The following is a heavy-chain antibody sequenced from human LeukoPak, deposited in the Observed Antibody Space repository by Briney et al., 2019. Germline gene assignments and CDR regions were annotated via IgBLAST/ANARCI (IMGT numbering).Heavy chain of an antibody. J-gene: IGHJ6*03. CDR2: MNPNSGNT. D-gene: IGHD3-3*01. CDR1: GYTFTSYD. Sequence: GASVKVSCKASGYTFTSYDINWVRRATGQGLEWMGWMNPNSGNTGYAQKFQGRVTITRNTSISTAYMELSSLRSEDTAVYYCARVYDFWSGLNYYYYMDVWGKGTTVTVSS. V-gene: IGHV1-8*03. CDR3: ARVYDFWSGLNYYYYMDV.